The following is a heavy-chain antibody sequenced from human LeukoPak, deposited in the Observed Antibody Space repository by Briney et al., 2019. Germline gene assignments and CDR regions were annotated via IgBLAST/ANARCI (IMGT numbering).Heavy chain of an antibody. V-gene: IGHV1-8*01. J-gene: IGHJ4*02. CDR3: ANSLGRDGYNSPTFDY. Sequence: ASVKVSCKASGYTFTSYDINWVRQATGQGLEWMGWMNPNSGNTGYAQKFKGRVTMTRNTSISTAYMELSSLRSEDTAVYYCANSLGRDGYNSPTFDYWGQGTLVTVSS. CDR2: MNPNSGNT. D-gene: IGHD5-12*01. CDR1: GYTFTSYD.